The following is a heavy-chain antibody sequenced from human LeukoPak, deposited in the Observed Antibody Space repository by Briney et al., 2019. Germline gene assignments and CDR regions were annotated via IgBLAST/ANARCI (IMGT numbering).Heavy chain of an antibody. CDR3: ARRLTQYDCFDP. Sequence: SQTLSLTCAISGDSVSSNSVTWNWIRQSPSRGLEWLGRTYYRSTWYNNYAVSVRGRITVNPDTSKNQFSLHLNSVTPEDTAVYYCARRLTQYDCFDPWGQGILVTVSS. D-gene: IGHD2-2*01. CDR1: GDSVSSNSVT. V-gene: IGHV6-1*01. J-gene: IGHJ5*02. CDR2: TYYRSTWYN.